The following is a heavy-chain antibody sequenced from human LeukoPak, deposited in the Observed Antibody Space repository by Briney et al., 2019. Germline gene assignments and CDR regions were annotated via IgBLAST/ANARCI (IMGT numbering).Heavy chain of an antibody. D-gene: IGHD5-12*01. CDR2: IKSKTDGGTT. Sequence: GGSLRLSCAASGFTFSDYYMSWIRQAPGKGLEWVGRIKSKTDGGTTDYAAPVKGRFTISRDDSKNTLYLQMNSLKTEDTAVYYCTTDHRVATRGPTDYWGQGTLVTVSS. V-gene: IGHV3-15*01. CDR1: GFTFSDYY. CDR3: TTDHRVATRGPTDY. J-gene: IGHJ4*02.